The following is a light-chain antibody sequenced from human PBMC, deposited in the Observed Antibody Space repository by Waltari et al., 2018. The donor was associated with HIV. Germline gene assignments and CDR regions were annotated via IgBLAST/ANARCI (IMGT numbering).Light chain of an antibody. Sequence: SYELTQPPSVSVSPVQTPSITRSGATLGVQYACWYQQEPGQSPLLVTYPASKRPSGIPERFSGSNSANTATLTISGTQAMDEAYYYCQAWDSSTVGFGGGTKLTVL. V-gene: IGLV3-1*01. CDR1: TLGVQY. CDR2: PAS. CDR3: QAWDSSTVG. J-gene: IGLJ2*01.